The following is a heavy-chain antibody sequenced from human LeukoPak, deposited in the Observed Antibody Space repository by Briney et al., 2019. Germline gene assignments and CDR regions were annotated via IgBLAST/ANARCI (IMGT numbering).Heavy chain of an antibody. CDR1: GFTFNNYA. CDR3: AKYITVTTNSYYYYMDV. J-gene: IGHJ6*03. CDR2: ISGSGGSI. V-gene: IGHV3-23*01. D-gene: IGHD4-11*01. Sequence: GGSLRLSCTASGFTFNNYAMSWVRQAPGKGLEWVSVISGSGGSISYADSVKGRFTISRDNAKNTLYLQMNSLRAEDTALYYCAKYITVTTNSYYYYMDVWGKGTTVTVSS.